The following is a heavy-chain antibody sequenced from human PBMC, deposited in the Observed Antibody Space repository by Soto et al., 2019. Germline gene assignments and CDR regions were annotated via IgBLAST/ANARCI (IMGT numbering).Heavy chain of an antibody. CDR1: GGSFSGYY. D-gene: IGHD2-15*01. V-gene: IGHV4-34*01. CDR2: INHSGST. J-gene: IGHJ4*02. CDR3: ARMRGYCSGGSCYRRRHFDY. Sequence: QVQLQQWGAGLLKPSETLSLTCAVYGGSFSGYYWSWIRQPPGKGLEWIGEINHSGSTNYNPSLKNRVTISVDTSKNQFSLKLSSVTAADTAVYYCARMRGYCSGGSCYRRRHFDYWGQGTLVTVSS.